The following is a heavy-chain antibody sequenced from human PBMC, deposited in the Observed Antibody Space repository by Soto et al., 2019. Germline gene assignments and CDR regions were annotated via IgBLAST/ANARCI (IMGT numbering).Heavy chain of an antibody. V-gene: IGHV4-39*01. CDR2: IYYSGST. D-gene: IGHD3-10*01. CDR1: GGSISSSSYY. J-gene: IGHJ4*02. CDR3: ARGVYYYGSGSSYYFDY. Sequence: SETLSLTCTVSGGSISSSSYYWGWIRQPPGKGLEWIGSIYYSGSTYYNPSLKSRVTISVDTSKNQFSLKLSSVTAADTAVYYCARGVYYYGSGSSYYFDYSGQGTLVTVSS.